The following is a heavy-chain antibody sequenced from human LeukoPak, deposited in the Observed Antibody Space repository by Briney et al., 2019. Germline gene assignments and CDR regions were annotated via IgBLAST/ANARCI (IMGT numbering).Heavy chain of an antibody. Sequence: PSQTLSLTCTVSGGSISGNFWSWIRQPPGKGLEWIGYIYASGSTSYNPSLKSRVTKSLDTSKHQFSLKLTCVTAADTALYYCAKVTTIFGVDMYYFDYWGQGTLVTVSS. CDR2: IYASGST. D-gene: IGHD3-3*01. CDR1: GGSISGNF. CDR3: AKVTTIFGVDMYYFDY. J-gene: IGHJ4*02. V-gene: IGHV4-59*01.